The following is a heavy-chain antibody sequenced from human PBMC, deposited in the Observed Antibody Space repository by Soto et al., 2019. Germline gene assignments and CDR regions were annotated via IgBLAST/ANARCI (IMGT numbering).Heavy chain of an antibody. CDR1: GFTFSSYA. CDR3: AKIARYRSGRYIVGFDY. D-gene: IGHD6-19*01. V-gene: IGHV3-23*01. CDR2: ISGSGGST. Sequence: PRGSLRLSCAASGFTFSSYAMIWVRQAPGKGLEWVSAISGSGGSTYYADSVKGRFTISRDNSKNTLYLQMNSLRAEDTAVYYCAKIARYRSGRYIVGFDYWGQGTLVIV. J-gene: IGHJ4*02.